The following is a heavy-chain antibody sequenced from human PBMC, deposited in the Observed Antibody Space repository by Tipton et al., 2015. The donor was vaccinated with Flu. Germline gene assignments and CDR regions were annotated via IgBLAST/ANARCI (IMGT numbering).Heavy chain of an antibody. CDR3: ARDRGGYDRYGNGPPGWFDS. V-gene: IGHV4-4*07. Sequence: GLVKPSETLSLICRVSGGSITDYHWTWIRQSAGKGLEWIGRISPSGTTKFNSSLKSRVTMSVDASKNQFSLRLTSVTGADTAVYYCARDRGGYDRYGNGPPGWFDSWGQGTQVTVSS. D-gene: IGHD5-18*01. CDR2: ISPSGTT. J-gene: IGHJ5*01. CDR1: GGSITDYH.